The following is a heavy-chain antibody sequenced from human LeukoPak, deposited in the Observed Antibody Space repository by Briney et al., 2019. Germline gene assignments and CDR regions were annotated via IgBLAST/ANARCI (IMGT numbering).Heavy chain of an antibody. CDR2: MTHNGST. D-gene: IGHD2-15*01. V-gene: IGHV4-34*01. CDR1: GESLNDYY. CDR3: ARGFCRGESCYSADYFQH. Sequence: SETLSLTCAVHGESLNDYYWSWIRQSPGKGLEWIGEMTHNGSTTFNPSLESRLTISVDTSKNHFSLKLTSVTAADASVYFCARGFCRGESCYSADYFQHWGQGTLVTVSS. J-gene: IGHJ1*01.